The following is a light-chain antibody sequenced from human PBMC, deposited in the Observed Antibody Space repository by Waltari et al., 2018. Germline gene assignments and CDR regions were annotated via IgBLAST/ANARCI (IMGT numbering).Light chain of an antibody. CDR1: YIGAKS. CDR2: DGS. CDR3: QVWDSSSDHVV. J-gene: IGLJ2*01. V-gene: IGLV3-21*02. Sequence: SYVLTQAPSVSVAPGQTARVTCGGNYIGAKSVHWYQQKPGQAPVLVVYDGSDRPSGIPERFSGSNSGSTATLTISRVEAGDEADYYCQVWDSSSDHVVFGGGTKLTVL.